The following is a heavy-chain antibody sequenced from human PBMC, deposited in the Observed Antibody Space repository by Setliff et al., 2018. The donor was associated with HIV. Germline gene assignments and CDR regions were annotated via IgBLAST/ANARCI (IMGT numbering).Heavy chain of an antibody. Sequence: SVKVSCKASGYTFNNCAVTWVRQAPGQGLEWMGGSIPLFGTTNYAQKFQGRVTLTTDELMKTAYMELSSLRSEDTAVYYCARGPLYGYDRGYFDYWGQGTLVTVSS. V-gene: IGHV1-69*05. J-gene: IGHJ4*02. CDR2: SIPLFGTT. CDR1: GYTFNNCA. D-gene: IGHD5-12*01. CDR3: ARGPLYGYDRGYFDY.